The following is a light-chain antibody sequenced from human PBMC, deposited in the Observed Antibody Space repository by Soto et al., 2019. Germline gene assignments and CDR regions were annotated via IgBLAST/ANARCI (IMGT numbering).Light chain of an antibody. CDR1: QSSSSY. CDR2: AAS. Sequence: DIQMTQSPSSLSASAGSSIKFTCRASQSSSSYLNWYQQTPGKAPKFLIYAASNLQGGVPARFSGSGSGTDFTLTISSLQPEDFATYYCQQSHSTPITFGQGTRLEIK. J-gene: IGKJ5*01. V-gene: IGKV1-39*01. CDR3: QQSHSTPIT.